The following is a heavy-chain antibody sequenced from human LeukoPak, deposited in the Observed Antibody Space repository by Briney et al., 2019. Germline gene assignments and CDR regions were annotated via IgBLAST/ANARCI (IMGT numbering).Heavy chain of an antibody. CDR3: ARAKKRSGRSRNFYLDV. CDR2: IYTSGTTT. Sequence: PSETLSLTCTVSDDPNNSGVYYWNWIRQPAGKGLEWIGHIYTSGTTTNSKPSLKSRVPISLDTSKTHFSLKLSSVTAADTAVYYCARAKKRSGRSRNFYLDVWGKGTTVTLSS. D-gene: IGHD1-26*01. CDR1: DDPNNSGVYY. V-gene: IGHV4-61*09. J-gene: IGHJ6*03.